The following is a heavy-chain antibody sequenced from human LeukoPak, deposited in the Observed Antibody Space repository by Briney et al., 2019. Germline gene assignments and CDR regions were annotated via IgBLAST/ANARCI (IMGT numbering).Heavy chain of an antibody. Sequence: GGSLRLSCAASGFTFSDHYMDWVRQAPGKGLEWVGRSRNKANSYSTAYAASVKGRFTISRDDSKSSLYLLMNSLKTEDTAVYYCCTSPSFGSSWYQFNYWGQGALVIVSS. J-gene: IGHJ4*02. D-gene: IGHD6-13*01. CDR1: GFTFSDHY. CDR2: SRNKANSYST. CDR3: CTSPSFGSSWYQFNY. V-gene: IGHV3-72*01.